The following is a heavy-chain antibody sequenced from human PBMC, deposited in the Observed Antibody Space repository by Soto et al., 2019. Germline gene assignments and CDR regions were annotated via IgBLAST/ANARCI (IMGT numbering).Heavy chain of an antibody. D-gene: IGHD2-21*01. CDR2: ISSDGSIT. CDR3: AKESDYYSNSKCSFDS. Sequence: QVQLVESGGGVVQPGRSLRLSCAASGFTFSHHGMHWVRQAPGKGLEWLTVISSDGSITYDADSVKGRFTISRDNSKNTLYLQMNSLRAEDTAVYYCAKESDYYSNSKCSFDSWGQGTRVTVSS. J-gene: IGHJ4*02. V-gene: IGHV3-30*18. CDR1: GFTFSHHG.